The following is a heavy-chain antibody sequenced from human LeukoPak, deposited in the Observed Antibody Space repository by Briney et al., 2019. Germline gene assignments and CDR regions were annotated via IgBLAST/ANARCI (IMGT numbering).Heavy chain of an antibody. Sequence: GGTLRLSCAASGFSFSDYGMNWVRQAPGKGLEWVSGITGSGGSTYYAGSVKGRFTISRDNSKNTLYLQVNSLRAEDTAVYYCAKDDGLIMFSSWGQGTLVTVSS. J-gene: IGHJ5*02. CDR3: AKDDGLIMFSS. CDR2: ITGSGGST. D-gene: IGHD3-16*01. CDR1: GFSFSDYG. V-gene: IGHV3-23*01.